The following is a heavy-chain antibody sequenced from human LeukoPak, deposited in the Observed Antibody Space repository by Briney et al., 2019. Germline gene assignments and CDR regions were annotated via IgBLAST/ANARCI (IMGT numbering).Heavy chain of an antibody. V-gene: IGHV4-59*08. CDR2: IYYSGST. CDR1: GGSISSYY. CDR3: ARASGDSMIRGVISN. Sequence: SETLSLTCTVSGGSISSYYWSWIRQPPGKGLEWIGYIYYSGSTYYNPSLKSRVTISVDTSKNQFSLKLSSVTAADTAVYYCARASGDSMIRGVISNWGQGTLVTVSS. J-gene: IGHJ4*02. D-gene: IGHD3-10*01.